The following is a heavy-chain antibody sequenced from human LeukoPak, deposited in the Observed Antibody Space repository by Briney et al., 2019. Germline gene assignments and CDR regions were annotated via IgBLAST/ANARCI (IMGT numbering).Heavy chain of an antibody. J-gene: IGHJ4*02. CDR3: ARLSGYIYV. Sequence: SETLSLTCTVSGDSISSSSSYYWGWIRQPPGKGLEWIGNIYHGGNTYNNPSLKSRVTISVDTAKNQFSLKLSSVTAADTAVYYCARLSGYIYVWGQGTLVTVSS. V-gene: IGHV4-39*01. CDR1: GDSISSSSSYY. D-gene: IGHD5-18*01. CDR2: IYHGGNT.